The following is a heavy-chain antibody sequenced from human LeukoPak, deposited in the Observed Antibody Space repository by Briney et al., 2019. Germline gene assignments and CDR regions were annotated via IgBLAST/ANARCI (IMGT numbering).Heavy chain of an antibody. D-gene: IGHD1-26*01. Sequence: PSETLSLTCTVSGGSISSYYWSWIRQPPGKGLEWIGYIYTSGSTNYNPSLKSRVTISVDTSENQFSLKLSSVTAADTAVYYCARLGTGRRAFDIWGQGTMVTVSS. CDR2: IYTSGST. CDR3: ARLGTGRRAFDI. V-gene: IGHV4-4*09. CDR1: GGSISSYY. J-gene: IGHJ3*02.